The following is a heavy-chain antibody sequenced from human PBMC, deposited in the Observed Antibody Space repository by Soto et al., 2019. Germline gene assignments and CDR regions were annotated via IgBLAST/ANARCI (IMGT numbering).Heavy chain of an antibody. J-gene: IGHJ6*02. V-gene: IGHV4-34*01. CDR1: GGSFSCYY. D-gene: IGHD5-18*01. CDR3: ARVRYSSGYYYYYGMDV. CDR2: INHSGTT. Sequence: SLTCAVYGGSFSCYYWIWIRQPPWKGLEWIGEINHSGTTNYNPSLKSRVTISVDAAKDQVSLNLSSVTASDTAVYYCARVRYSSGYYYYYGMDVWGQGTTVTVS.